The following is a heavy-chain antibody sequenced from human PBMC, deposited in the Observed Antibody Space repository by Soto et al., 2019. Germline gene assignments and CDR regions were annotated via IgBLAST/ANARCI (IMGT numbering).Heavy chain of an antibody. D-gene: IGHD3-22*01. Sequence: QVQMVQSGPEVKMPGASVKVSCKTSGYTFTAYGLAWLRQAPGQRPEWMGWVDTANDNTNYAEKFQGRVTMTTDTSTATTYMELRSRRSDDTAVYYCARELNTDSSAYYSLAYWGQGTLVTVSS. V-gene: IGHV1-18*01. CDR2: VDTANDNT. CDR1: GYTFTAYG. CDR3: ARELNTDSSAYYSLAY. J-gene: IGHJ4*02.